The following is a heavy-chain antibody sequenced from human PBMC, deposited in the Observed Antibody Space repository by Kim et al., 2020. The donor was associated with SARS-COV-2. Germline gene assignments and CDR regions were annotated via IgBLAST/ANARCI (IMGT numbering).Heavy chain of an antibody. D-gene: IGHD5-12*01. CDR2: ISSSSSYI. V-gene: IGHV3-21*01. CDR1: GFTFNSYS. CDR3: ARGNSRDGYNYYWYFDL. Sequence: GGSLRLSCAASGFTFNSYSMNWVRQAPGKGLEWVSSISSSSSYIYYADSVKGRFTISRDNAKNSLYLQMNSLRAEDTAVYYCARGNSRDGYNYYWYFDLWGRGTLVTVSS. J-gene: IGHJ2*01.